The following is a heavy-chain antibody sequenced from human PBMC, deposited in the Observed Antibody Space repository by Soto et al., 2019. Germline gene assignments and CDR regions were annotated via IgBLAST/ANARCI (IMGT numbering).Heavy chain of an antibody. J-gene: IGHJ4*02. D-gene: IGHD6-13*01. CDR1: GYTFNTSG. CDR3: AREALYSSGWYYSDY. V-gene: IGHV1-18*01. Sequence: GASVKVSCKASGYTFNTSGINWVRQAPGQGLEWMGWISAYNGNTNYAEKVRGRVTMTTDTSTSTAYMELRSLRSDDTAVYYCAREALYSSGWYYSDYWGQGTPVTVSS. CDR2: ISAYNGNT.